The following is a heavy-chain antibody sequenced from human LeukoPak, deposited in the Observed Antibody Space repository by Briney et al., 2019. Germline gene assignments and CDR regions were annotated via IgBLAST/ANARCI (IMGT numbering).Heavy chain of an antibody. V-gene: IGHV1-18*01. CDR1: GYTFTSYG. J-gene: IGHJ3*02. CDR3: ATSSHMAGAFDI. D-gene: IGHD5-24*01. CDR2: ISAYNGNT. Sequence: ASVKVSCKASGYTFTSYGISWVRQAPGQGLEWMGWISAYNGNTNYAQKLQGRVTMTTDTSTSTAYMELRSLRSDDTAVYYCATSSHMAGAFDIWGQGTMVTVSS.